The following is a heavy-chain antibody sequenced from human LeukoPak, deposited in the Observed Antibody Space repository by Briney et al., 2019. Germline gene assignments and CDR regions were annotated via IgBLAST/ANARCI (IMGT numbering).Heavy chain of an antibody. D-gene: IGHD4-17*01. V-gene: IGHV3-23*01. Sequence: GGSLRLSCAASAFTFSNYAMSWFRQAPGKGLEWVSVIRGSGGKTYYADSVKGRFTISRDNSRNTVFLQMNSLRAEDTAVYYCAKGAEDFGDSTTDYWGQGTLVTVSS. CDR3: AKGAEDFGDSTTDY. J-gene: IGHJ4*02. CDR1: AFTFSNYA. CDR2: IRGSGGKT.